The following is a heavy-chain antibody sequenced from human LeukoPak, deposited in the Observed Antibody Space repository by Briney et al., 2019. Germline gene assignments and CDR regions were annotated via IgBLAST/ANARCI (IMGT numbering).Heavy chain of an antibody. CDR1: GYTFTNSG. D-gene: IGHD2-21*02. Sequence: GASVKVSCKTSGYTFTNSGLNWVRQAPGQWLEWMGWISAYNGITNYAQKLQGRVTMTTDTSTSTAYMELRSLRSDDTAVYYCARGNCGGDCYAFDIWGQGTMVTVSS. CDR3: ARGNCGGDCYAFDI. V-gene: IGHV1-18*01. CDR2: ISAYNGIT. J-gene: IGHJ3*02.